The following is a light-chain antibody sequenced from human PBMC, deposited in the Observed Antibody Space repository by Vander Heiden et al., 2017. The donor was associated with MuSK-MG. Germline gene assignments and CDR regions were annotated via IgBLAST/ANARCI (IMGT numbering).Light chain of an antibody. CDR1: QSISSI. CDR3: HGYTGWALT. CDR2: ASS. Sequence: EIVMTQSPATLSVSPGERATLSCRASQSISSILAWYQQKPCQAPRLLIYASSTSATAVPARFSGSGSGTEFTLTMSSLHSEDFAVYYCHGYTGWALTFGSWAKEEI. J-gene: IGKJ3*01. V-gene: IGKV3-15*01.